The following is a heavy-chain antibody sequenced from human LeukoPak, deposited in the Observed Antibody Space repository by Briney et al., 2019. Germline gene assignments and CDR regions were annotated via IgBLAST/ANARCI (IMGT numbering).Heavy chain of an antibody. CDR2: ISGSGGST. V-gene: IGHV3-23*01. CDR3: AKISSSWYGAFDI. CDR1: GFTFSSYA. D-gene: IGHD6-13*01. Sequence: HPGGSLRLSCAASGFTFSSYAMSWVRQAPGKGLEWVSAISGSGGSTYYADSVKGRFTISRDNSKNTLYLQMNSLRAEDTAVYYCAKISSSWYGAFDIWGQGTMVTVSS. J-gene: IGHJ3*02.